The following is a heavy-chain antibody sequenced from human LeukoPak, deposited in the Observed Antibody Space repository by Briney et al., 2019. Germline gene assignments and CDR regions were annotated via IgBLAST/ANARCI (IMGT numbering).Heavy chain of an antibody. J-gene: IGHJ4*02. CDR1: GGSFSGYY. D-gene: IGHD4-17*01. CDR2: INHSGST. Sequence: SETLSLTCAVYGGSFSGYYWSWIRQPPGKGLEWIGEINHSGSTNYNPSLKSRVTISVDTSKNQFSLKLSSVTAADTAVYYCARRGATVPRFDYWGQATLVTVSS. CDR3: ARRGATVPRFDY. V-gene: IGHV4-34*01.